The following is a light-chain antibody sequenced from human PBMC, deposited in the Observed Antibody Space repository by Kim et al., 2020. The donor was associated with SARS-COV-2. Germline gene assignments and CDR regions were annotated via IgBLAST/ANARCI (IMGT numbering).Light chain of an antibody. J-gene: IGKJ1*01. V-gene: IGKV1-5*03. CDR2: KAS. CDR1: QSINNL. CDR3: QQYKTYPWT. Sequence: GDRVTIACRASQSINNLLAWFQQKPGKAPKLLIHKASTLLSAVPSRFNGSGSATEFTLTNSSLQPDDFGTYYCQQYKTYPWTFGPGTKVDIK.